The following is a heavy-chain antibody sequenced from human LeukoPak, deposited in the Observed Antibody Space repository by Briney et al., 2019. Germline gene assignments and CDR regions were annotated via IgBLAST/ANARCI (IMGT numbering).Heavy chain of an antibody. D-gene: IGHD3-22*01. CDR2: ISWDGGST. CDR3: AKPWALDTYNNDSSGYYPLDY. Sequence: PGGSLRLSCAASGFTFDDYAMHWVRQAPGKGLEWVSLISWDGGSTYYADSVKGRFTISRDNSKNSLYLQMNSLRAEDTALYYCAKPWALDTYNNDSSGYYPLDYWGQGTLVTVSS. V-gene: IGHV3-43D*03. CDR1: GFTFDDYA. J-gene: IGHJ4*02.